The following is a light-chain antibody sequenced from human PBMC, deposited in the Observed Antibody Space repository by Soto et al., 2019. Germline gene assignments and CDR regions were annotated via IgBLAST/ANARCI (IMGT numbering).Light chain of an antibody. J-gene: IGKJ4*01. CDR2: DAY. CDR3: QQRSNWPPLT. CDR1: QSVATY. Sequence: EIVLTQSPATLSLSPGERATLSCRASQSVATYLAWYQLKPGQAPRLLIYDAYNRAPGIPARFSGSGSGTDFTLTISSLEPEDFAVYYCQQRSNWPPLTFGGGTKVDIK. V-gene: IGKV3-11*01.